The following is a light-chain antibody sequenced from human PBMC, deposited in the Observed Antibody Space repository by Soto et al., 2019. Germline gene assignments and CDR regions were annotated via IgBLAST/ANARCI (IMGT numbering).Light chain of an antibody. CDR3: AAWDDSLSGVV. J-gene: IGLJ2*01. Sequence: QSALTQPASVSGSPGQSITISCTGTSSDVGAYNYVSWYQQHPGKAPKLMIYDVDSRPSGVSNRFSGSKSGTSASLAISGLRSEDEADYYCAAWDDSLSGVVFGGGTKLTVL. V-gene: IGLV2-14*03. CDR1: SSDVGAYNY. CDR2: DVD.